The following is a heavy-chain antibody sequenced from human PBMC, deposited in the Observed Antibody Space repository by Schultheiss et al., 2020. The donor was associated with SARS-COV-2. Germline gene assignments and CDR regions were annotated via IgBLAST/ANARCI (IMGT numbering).Heavy chain of an antibody. Sequence: SETLSLTCTVSGGSISSYYWSWIRQPPGKGLEWIGYIYYSGSTNYNPSLKSRVTISVDTSKNQFSLKLSSVTAADTAVYYCARPSEGYFDYWGQGTLVTVSS. D-gene: IGHD3-3*01. CDR2: IYYSGST. CDR1: GGSISSYY. CDR3: ARPSEGYFDY. J-gene: IGHJ4*02. V-gene: IGHV4-59*08.